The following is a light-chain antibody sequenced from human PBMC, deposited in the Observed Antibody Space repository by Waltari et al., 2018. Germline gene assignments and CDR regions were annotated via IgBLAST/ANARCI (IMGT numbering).Light chain of an antibody. CDR1: LSPKQY. Sequence: YELTQPPSVSVSTGQTARLPSPEDLSPKQYAYWYQQKQGQAPVLIISKDTERASGILERFSGSTSGTTVTLTISGAQADDEVDYYCQSAHSGSTHLLFGGGTKLTVL. CDR3: QSAHSGSTHLL. J-gene: IGLJ2*01. V-gene: IGLV3-25*03. CDR2: KDT.